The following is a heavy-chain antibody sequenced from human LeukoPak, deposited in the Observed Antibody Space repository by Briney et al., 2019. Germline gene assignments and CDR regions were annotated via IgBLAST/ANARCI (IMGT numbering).Heavy chain of an antibody. CDR3: AREGEGSSGDNYYFDY. D-gene: IGHD6-19*01. V-gene: IGHV1-69*01. Sequence: WVNVSCKASGGTFSIYPISWVRQAPGQGLEWMGVIICIFGTANYAQKLQGRVTITGDESTSTAYMELSSLRSEDTAVYYCAREGEGSSGDNYYFDYWGEGTLVTVSS. CDR2: IICIFGTA. J-gene: IGHJ4*02. CDR1: GGTFSIYP.